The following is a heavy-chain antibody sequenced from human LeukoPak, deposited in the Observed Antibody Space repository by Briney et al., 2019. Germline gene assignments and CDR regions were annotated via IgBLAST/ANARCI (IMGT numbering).Heavy chain of an antibody. CDR1: GFTVSSNY. Sequence: GGSLRLSCAASGFTVSSNYMTWVRQAPGKGLEWVSLIYSGGGTYYADSVKGRFTISRDNSKNTLYLQLNSLRAEDMAVYYCARLSGSYAFDYWGQGTLVTVSS. D-gene: IGHD3-16*01. CDR3: ARLSGSYAFDY. V-gene: IGHV3-66*04. J-gene: IGHJ4*02. CDR2: IYSGGGT.